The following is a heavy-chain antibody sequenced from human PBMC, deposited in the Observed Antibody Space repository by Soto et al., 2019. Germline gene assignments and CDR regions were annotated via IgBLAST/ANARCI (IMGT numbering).Heavy chain of an antibody. Sequence: QVQLVESGGGVVQPGRSQRLSCAASGFTFSSYGMHWVRQAPGKGLEWVAVVWYDGSNKYYADSVKGRFTISRDNSKNTLYPQMNSLRAEDTAVYYCAREWEIAAAGNRNWFDPWGQGTLVTVSS. CDR1: GFTFSSYG. V-gene: IGHV3-33*01. CDR3: AREWEIAAAGNRNWFDP. D-gene: IGHD6-13*01. CDR2: VWYDGSNK. J-gene: IGHJ5*02.